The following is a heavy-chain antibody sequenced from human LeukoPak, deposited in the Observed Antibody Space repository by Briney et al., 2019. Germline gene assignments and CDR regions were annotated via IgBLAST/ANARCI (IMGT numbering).Heavy chain of an antibody. CDR1: GYTFSGFY. J-gene: IGHJ4*02. CDR3: AREPPESYYFDS. CDR2: IKVSGGRT. V-gene: IGHV1-46*01. Sequence: ASVKVSCTASGYTFSGFYVHWVRQAPGQGLEWMGIIKVSGGRTEYAQKFQGRVTVTRDMSTSTVYMELNNLRSEDTAVYYCAREPPESYYFDSWGQGTLVTVSS.